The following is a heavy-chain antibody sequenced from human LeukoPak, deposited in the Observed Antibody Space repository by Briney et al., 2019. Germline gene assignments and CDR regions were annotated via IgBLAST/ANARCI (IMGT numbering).Heavy chain of an antibody. D-gene: IGHD6-13*01. CDR1: GYTFTGYY. CDR3: ARAGSWYLRY. V-gene: IGHV1-2*02. Sequence: VASVKVSCKASGYTFTGYYMHWVRQAPGQGLEWMGWINPNSGGTNYAQKFQGRVTMTRDTSTSTVYMELSSLRSEDTAVYYCARAGSWYLRYWGQGTLVTVSS. J-gene: IGHJ4*02. CDR2: INPNSGGT.